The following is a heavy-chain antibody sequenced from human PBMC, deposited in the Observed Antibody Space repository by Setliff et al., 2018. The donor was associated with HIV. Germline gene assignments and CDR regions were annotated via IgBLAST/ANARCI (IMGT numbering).Heavy chain of an antibody. V-gene: IGHV4-59*01. Sequence: SETLSLTCTVSGGSMISYYWSWIRQPPGKGLEWIGVIYYNWLTFYNPSLESRVTIAVDTSKNQFSLNLNSVTAADTAVYYCAREMGSSWYVRGYYYYGMDVWGQGTTVTVSS. J-gene: IGHJ6*02. CDR1: GGSMISYY. CDR3: AREMGSSWYVRGYYYYGMDV. CDR2: IYYNWLT. D-gene: IGHD6-13*01.